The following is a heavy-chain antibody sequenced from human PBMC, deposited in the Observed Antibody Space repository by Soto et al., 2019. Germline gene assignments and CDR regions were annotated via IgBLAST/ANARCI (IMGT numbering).Heavy chain of an antibody. CDR1: GFTFSSYG. CDR2: IWYDGSNK. Sequence: GGSLRLSCAASGFTFSSYGMHWVRQAPGKGLEWVAVIWYDGSNKYYADSVKGRFTISRDNSKNTLYLQMNSLRAEDTAVYYCARGEEIVVVPAAISLGQNYFDYWGQGTLVTVSS. CDR3: ARGEEIVVVPAAISLGQNYFDY. D-gene: IGHD2-2*02. V-gene: IGHV3-33*01. J-gene: IGHJ4*02.